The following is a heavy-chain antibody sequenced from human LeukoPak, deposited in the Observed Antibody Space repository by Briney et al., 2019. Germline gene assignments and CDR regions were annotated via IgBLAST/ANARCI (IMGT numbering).Heavy chain of an antibody. D-gene: IGHD1-26*01. CDR1: GFTFSSYA. CDR2: ISGSGGST. V-gene: IGHV3-23*01. J-gene: IGHJ3*02. Sequence: PGGSLRLSYAASGFTFSSYAMSWVRQAPGKGLEWVSAISGSGGSTYYADSVKGRFTISRDNSKNTLYLQMNSLRAEDTAVYYCAKDLIVGATNGPGAFDIWGQGTMVTVSS. CDR3: AKDLIVGATNGPGAFDI.